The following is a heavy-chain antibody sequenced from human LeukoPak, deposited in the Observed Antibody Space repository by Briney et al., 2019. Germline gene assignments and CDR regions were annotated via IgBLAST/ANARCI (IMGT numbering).Heavy chain of an antibody. CDR1: GFTFSSSA. J-gene: IGHJ4*02. CDR3: ASSTLSGTARSFDY. D-gene: IGHD6-6*01. Sequence: GGTLRLSCAASGFTFSSSALSWVRQAPGKGLEWVSTISGSGTSTYYADSVKGRFTISRDNSKKTLYLQMNSLRVEDTAVYFCASSTLSGTARSFDYWGQGTLVTVSS. CDR2: ISGSGTST. V-gene: IGHV3-23*01.